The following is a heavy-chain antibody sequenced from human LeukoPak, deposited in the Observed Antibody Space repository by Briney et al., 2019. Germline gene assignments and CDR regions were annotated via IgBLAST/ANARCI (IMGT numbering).Heavy chain of an antibody. CDR2: IYSGGST. J-gene: IGHJ4*02. CDR3: AREVYCSGGSCYSPLFDY. D-gene: IGHD2-15*01. V-gene: IGHV3-66*01. Sequence: GSLRLSCAASGFSVSNNYMRWVRQAPGKGLEWVSLIYSGGSTSYADSVKGRFTISRDNSKNTLYLQMNSLRVDGTAVYYCAREVYCSGGSCYSPLFDYWGQGTLVTVSS. CDR1: GFSVSNNY.